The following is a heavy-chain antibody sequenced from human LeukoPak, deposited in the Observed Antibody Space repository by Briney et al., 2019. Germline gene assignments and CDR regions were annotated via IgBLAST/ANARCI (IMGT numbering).Heavy chain of an antibody. J-gene: IGHJ6*02. CDR1: GFTFSSYW. CDR3: ARDSGIAPAGYYHYYGMDV. Sequence: GGSLRLSCAVSGFTFSSYWMSWVRQAPGKGLEWVASIKQDGREKYYVDSLKGRFTISRDNAKNSLYLQMNTLRAEDTAVYYCARDSGIAPAGYYHYYGMDVWGQGTTVTVSS. V-gene: IGHV3-7*01. D-gene: IGHD6-25*01. CDR2: IKQDGREK.